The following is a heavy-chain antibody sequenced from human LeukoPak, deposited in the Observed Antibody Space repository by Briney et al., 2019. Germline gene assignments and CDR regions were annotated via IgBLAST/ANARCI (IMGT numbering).Heavy chain of an antibody. CDR2: ISAYNGNT. V-gene: IGHV1-18*01. D-gene: IGHD5-24*01. J-gene: IGHJ4*02. Sequence: EASVKVSCKASGYTFTSYGISWVRQAPGQELEWMGWISAYNGNTNYAQKLQGRVTMTTDTSTSTAYMELRSLRSDDTAVYYCASSLRSMAIFDYWGQGTLVTVSS. CDR3: ASSLRSMAIFDY. CDR1: GYTFTSYG.